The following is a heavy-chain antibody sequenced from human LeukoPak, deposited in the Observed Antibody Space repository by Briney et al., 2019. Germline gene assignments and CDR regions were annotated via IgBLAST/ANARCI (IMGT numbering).Heavy chain of an antibody. J-gene: IGHJ3*02. V-gene: IGHV4-59*01. CDR2: FYYSGSS. CDR3: TRVSPAVGAFDI. D-gene: IGHD6-13*01. Sequence: SETLSLTCTVSGGSISSYYWSWVRQPPGKGLEWIGYFYYSGSSNYNPSLKSRVTISGDTSKNQFSLKLSSVTAADTAIYYCTRVSPAVGAFDIWGRGTMVTVSS. CDR1: GGSISSYY.